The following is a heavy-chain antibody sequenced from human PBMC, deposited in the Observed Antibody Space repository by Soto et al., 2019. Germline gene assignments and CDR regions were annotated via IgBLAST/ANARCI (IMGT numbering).Heavy chain of an antibody. CDR1: GYTFTSYY. CDR2: INPSGGST. J-gene: IGHJ3*02. CDR3: ARDPVYSSSLNDDFDI. V-gene: IGHV1-46*03. Sequence: KKRGASVKVSCKASGYTFTSYYMHWVRQAPGQGLEWMGIINPSGGSTSYAQKFQGRVTMTRDTSTSTVYMELSSLRSEDTAVYYCARDPVYSSSLNDDFDIWGQGTMVTVSS. D-gene: IGHD6-13*01.